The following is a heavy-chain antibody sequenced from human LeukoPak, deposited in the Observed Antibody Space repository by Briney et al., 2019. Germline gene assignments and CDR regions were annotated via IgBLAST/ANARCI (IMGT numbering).Heavy chain of an antibody. J-gene: IGHJ4*02. CDR2: FDPEDGET. Sequence: ASVKVSCKVSGYTLTELSMHWVRQAPGKGLEWMGSFDPEDGETIYAQKFQGRVTMTEDTSTDTAYMELSSLRSEDTAVYYCATWGGSGSYYNVHYWGQGTLVTVSS. V-gene: IGHV1-24*01. CDR3: ATWGGSGSYYNVHY. CDR1: GYTLTELS. D-gene: IGHD3-10*01.